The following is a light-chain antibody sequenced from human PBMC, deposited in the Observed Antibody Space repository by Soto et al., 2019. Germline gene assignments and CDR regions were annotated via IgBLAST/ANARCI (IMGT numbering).Light chain of an antibody. CDR3: QQYGSSPPYS. CDR1: QSVSSNY. CDR2: DAS. V-gene: IGKV3-20*01. Sequence: EIVLTQSPATLPLSPGERATLSCRASQSVSSNYLAWYQQKPGQAPRLLIYDASTRATGIPDRFSGSGSGTDFTLTISRLEPEDCALYYCQQYGSSPPYSFGQGTKLEIK. J-gene: IGKJ2*03.